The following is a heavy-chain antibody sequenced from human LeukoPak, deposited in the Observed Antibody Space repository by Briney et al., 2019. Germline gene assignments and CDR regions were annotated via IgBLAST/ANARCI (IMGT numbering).Heavy chain of an antibody. V-gene: IGHV4-34*01. Sequence: SETLSLTCAVYGGSFCGYYWSWIRQPPGKGLEWIGEINHSGSTNYNPSLKSRVTISVDTSKNQFSLKLSSVTAADTAVYYCARDSDYVWGSYRSPDYWGQGTLVTVSS. CDR3: ARDSDYVWGSYRSPDY. J-gene: IGHJ4*02. D-gene: IGHD3-16*02. CDR1: GGSFCGYY. CDR2: INHSGST.